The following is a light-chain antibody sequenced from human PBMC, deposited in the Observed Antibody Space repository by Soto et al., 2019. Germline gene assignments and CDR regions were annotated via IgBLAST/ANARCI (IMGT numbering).Light chain of an antibody. J-gene: IGKJ5*01. CDR1: QSVSRC. CDR3: QQRKNWPLT. CDR2: DAS. Sequence: EIVVTQSPATPSVSTGDRATLSCRASQSVSRCLVWYQQKPGKTPRPLIYDASSMDSGIPSRFSGSGSETDLSLTTSSIEPQDFAVYYCQQRKNWPLTFGQGTRLEIK. V-gene: IGKV3-11*01.